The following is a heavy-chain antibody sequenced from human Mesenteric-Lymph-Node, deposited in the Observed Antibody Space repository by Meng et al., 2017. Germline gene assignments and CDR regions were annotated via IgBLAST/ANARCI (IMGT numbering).Heavy chain of an antibody. V-gene: IGHV4-38-2*02. J-gene: IGHJ4*02. CDR1: GYSISSGYY. Sequence: GSLRLSCTVSGYSISSGYYWGWIRQPPGKGLEWIGSIYHSGSTYYNPSLKSRVTISVDTSKNQFSLKLSSVTAADTAVYYCARGHEWWALGDWGQGTLVTVSS. CDR2: IYHSGST. CDR3: ARGHEWWALGD. D-gene: IGHD2-15*01.